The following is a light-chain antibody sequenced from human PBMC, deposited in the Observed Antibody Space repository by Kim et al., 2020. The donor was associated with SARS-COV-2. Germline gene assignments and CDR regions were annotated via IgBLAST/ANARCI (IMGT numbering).Light chain of an antibody. J-gene: IGKJ5*01. V-gene: IGKV3-20*01. CDR3: QQYGSSPRIT. CDR2: GAS. CDR1: QSVSSSY. Sequence: PGERATLSCRASQSVSSSYLAWYQQKPGQAPRLLIYGASSRATGIPDRFSGSGSGTDFTLTISRLEPEDFAVYYCQQYGSSPRITFGQGTRLEIK.